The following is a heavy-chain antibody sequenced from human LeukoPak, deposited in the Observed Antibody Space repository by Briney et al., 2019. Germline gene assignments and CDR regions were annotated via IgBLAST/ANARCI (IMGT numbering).Heavy chain of an antibody. Sequence: GGSLRLSCAASGVTFSDVWMSWVRQAPGKGLEWVGRTNRKADGGTIDYAAPVKGRFIISRDDSKSILDLQMSSLKTDDTAVYYCATGGHYYGSWGQGTLVTVSS. CDR1: GVTFSDVW. J-gene: IGHJ4*02. D-gene: IGHD3-10*01. CDR3: ATGGHYYGS. CDR2: TNRKADGGTI. V-gene: IGHV3-15*01.